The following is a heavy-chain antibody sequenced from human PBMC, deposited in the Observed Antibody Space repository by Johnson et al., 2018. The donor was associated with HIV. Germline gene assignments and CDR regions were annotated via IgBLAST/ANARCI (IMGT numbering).Heavy chain of an antibody. D-gene: IGHD4-23*01. Sequence: VQPVESGGGLVQPGASLRLPCAASGFTVSSNYMSWVRQAPGKGLEWVSVIYSGGTTHYADSVKGRFTISRDTSENTVYLQMNSLRAEDTAVYYCAREALPRGLQSSFGGAFDIWGQGTMVTVSS. V-gene: IGHV3-66*01. CDR3: AREALPRGLQSSFGGAFDI. CDR2: IYSGGTT. CDR1: GFTVSSNY. J-gene: IGHJ3*02.